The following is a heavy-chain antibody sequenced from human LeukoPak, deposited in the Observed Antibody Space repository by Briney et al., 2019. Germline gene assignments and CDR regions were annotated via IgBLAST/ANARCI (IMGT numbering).Heavy chain of an antibody. Sequence: PGGSLRLSCAASGFTFSNAWMSWVRQAPGKGLEWVGRIKSKTDGGTTDYAAPVKGRFTISRDDSKNTLYLQMNSLKTEDTAVYYCAGSYYDFWSGYYREYYFDYWGQGTLVTVSS. CDR2: IKSKTDGGTT. V-gene: IGHV3-15*01. CDR1: GFTFSNAW. CDR3: AGSYYDFWSGYYREYYFDY. J-gene: IGHJ4*02. D-gene: IGHD3-3*01.